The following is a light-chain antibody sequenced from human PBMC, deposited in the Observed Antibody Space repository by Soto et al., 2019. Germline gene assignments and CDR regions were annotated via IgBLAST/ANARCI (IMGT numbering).Light chain of an antibody. CDR1: SSNIGAGYD. Sequence: QSVLTQPPSVCGAPGQRVTISCNGSSSNIGAGYDVHWYQQLPGTAPKLLIYGNSNRPSGGPDRFSGSKSRTSASLAITGLHAEDEADYYCQSYDSSLSGYVFGTGTKVTVL. CDR2: GNS. CDR3: QSYDSSLSGYV. J-gene: IGLJ1*01. V-gene: IGLV1-40*01.